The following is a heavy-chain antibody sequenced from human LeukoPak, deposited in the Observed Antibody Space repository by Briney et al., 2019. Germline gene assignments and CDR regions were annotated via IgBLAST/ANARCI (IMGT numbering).Heavy chain of an antibody. CDR1: GGSISSSSYY. D-gene: IGHD3-10*01. CDR3: ASYGSGSYSPGYFDY. V-gene: IGHV4-39*01. Sequence: PSETLSLTCTVSGGSISSSSYYWGWIRQPPGKGLEWIGSIYYSGSTYYNPSLKSRVTISVDTSKNQFSLKLSSVTAADTAVYYCASYGSGSYSPGYFDYWGQGTPVTVSS. CDR2: IYYSGST. J-gene: IGHJ4*02.